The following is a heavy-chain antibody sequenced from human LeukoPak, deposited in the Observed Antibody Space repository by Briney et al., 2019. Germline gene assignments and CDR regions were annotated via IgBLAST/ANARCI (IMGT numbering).Heavy chain of an antibody. J-gene: IGHJ4*02. CDR1: GFTFSSYA. D-gene: IGHD4-17*01. CDR2: TSGSGSIT. Sequence: GGSLRLSCAASGFTFSSYAMSWVRQAPGKGLEWVSTTSGSGSITYYADSVRGRFTTSRDNSRNTLYLQMNSLRADDTAVYYCARAGNYYGDYDFWGQGTLVTVSS. V-gene: IGHV3-23*01. CDR3: ARAGNYYGDYDF.